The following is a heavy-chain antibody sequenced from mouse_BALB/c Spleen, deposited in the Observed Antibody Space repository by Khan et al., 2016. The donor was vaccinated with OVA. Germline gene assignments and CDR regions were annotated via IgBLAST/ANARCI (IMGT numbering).Heavy chain of an antibody. V-gene: IGHV5-17*02. J-gene: IGHJ2*01. CDR2: INSGSTNV. CDR3: ARWDYYVYDGFAY. Sequence: EVELVESGGGLVQPGGSRKLSCAASGFTFSNFGMHWVRQAPEQGLEWVASINSGSTNVYYAATVRGRFTISRDNPKNNLFLQMTSLRSEDTAIYYCARWDYYVYDGFAYWGQGTTLTVSS. D-gene: IGHD2-2*01. CDR1: GFTFSNFG.